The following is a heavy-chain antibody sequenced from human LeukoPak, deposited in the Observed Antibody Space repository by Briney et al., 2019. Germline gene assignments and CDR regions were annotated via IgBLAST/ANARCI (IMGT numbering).Heavy chain of an antibody. CDR2: IIPIFGTA. CDR1: GGTFSSYA. V-gene: IGHV1-69*13. CDR3: ARSGLGGYYYYGMDV. D-gene: IGHD2-15*01. Sequence: SVKVSCKASGGTFSSYAISWVRQAPGQGLEWMGGIIPIFGTANYAQKFQGRVTITADESTSTAYMEMSSLRSEDTAVYYCARSGLGGYYYYGMDVWGKGTTVPVSS. J-gene: IGHJ6*04.